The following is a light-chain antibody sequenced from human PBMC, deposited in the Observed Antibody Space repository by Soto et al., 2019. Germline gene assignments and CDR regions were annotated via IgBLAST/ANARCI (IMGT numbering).Light chain of an antibody. Sequence: DIQMTQSPSSLSASVGDRVTITCRASQSISTYLNWYQQKPGKAPKLLIHAASSLQSGVPSRFSGGGSGTQFTLPISGLQPEDFAIYYCQQSYSTLMFTFGQGTKLEIK. CDR2: AAS. J-gene: IGKJ2*01. V-gene: IGKV1-39*01. CDR1: QSISTY. CDR3: QQSYSTLMFT.